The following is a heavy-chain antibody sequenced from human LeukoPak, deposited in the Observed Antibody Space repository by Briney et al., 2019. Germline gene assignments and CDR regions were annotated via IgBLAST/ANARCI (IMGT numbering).Heavy chain of an antibody. CDR3: GRGFADDYGGNSGSHGYDY. D-gene: IGHD4-23*01. Sequence: ASVKVSCKASGYTFTSYDINWVRQATGQGLEWMGWMNPNSGNTGYAQKFQGRVTMTRDTSISTAYMELSSLRSDDTAVYYCGRGFADDYGGNSGSHGYDYWGQGTLVTVSS. J-gene: IGHJ4*02. CDR2: MNPNSGNT. CDR1: GYTFTSYD. V-gene: IGHV1-8*01.